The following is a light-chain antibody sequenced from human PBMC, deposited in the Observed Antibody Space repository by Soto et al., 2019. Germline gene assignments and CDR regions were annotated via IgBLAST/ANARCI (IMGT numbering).Light chain of an antibody. Sequence: DVKMTQSPSTLSASVRDSVSITCRASQSLSPWLAWYQQKPGKAPKLLIYKASSLESGVPSRFSGSASGTEFTLTITSLQPDDFGTYYCQEYNSYSEASGQGTK. CDR1: QSLSPW. CDR3: QEYNSYSEA. CDR2: KAS. J-gene: IGKJ1*01. V-gene: IGKV1-5*03.